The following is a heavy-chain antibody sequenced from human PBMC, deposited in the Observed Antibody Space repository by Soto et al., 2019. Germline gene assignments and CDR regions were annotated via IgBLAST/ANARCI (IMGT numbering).Heavy chain of an antibody. V-gene: IGHV3-64*01. CDR2: ITSNGDSP. CDR1: GFTFSSFA. J-gene: IGHJ4*02. Sequence: GGSLRLSCAASGFTFSSFAMHWVRQAPGKGLEYVSAITSNGDSPFYANSVKGRFTISRDNSKNTLYLQMGSLRAEDMAVYHCVREFCIGGRCQLFFDSWGQGTLVTVSS. D-gene: IGHD2-15*01. CDR3: VREFCIGGRCQLFFDS.